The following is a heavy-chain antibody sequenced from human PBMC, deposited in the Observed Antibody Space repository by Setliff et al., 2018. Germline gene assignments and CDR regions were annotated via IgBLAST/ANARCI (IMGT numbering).Heavy chain of an antibody. CDR1: GDSISSGSYY. Sequence: SETLSLTCTVSGDSISSGSYYWSWIRQPAGKGLEWIGQIHTSGSTNYGPSLKSRVTISIDTSKNQFSLKPNSVTATDTALYYCARRTFGSGRFDPWGQGTLVTVSS. V-gene: IGHV4-61*09. CDR2: IHTSGST. CDR3: ARRTFGSGRFDP. D-gene: IGHD3-16*01. J-gene: IGHJ5*02.